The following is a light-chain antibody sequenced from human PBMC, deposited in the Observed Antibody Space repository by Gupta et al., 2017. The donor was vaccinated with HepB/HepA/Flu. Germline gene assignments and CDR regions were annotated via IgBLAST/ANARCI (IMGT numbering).Light chain of an antibody. J-gene: IGKJ4*01. V-gene: IGKV3-11*01. Sequence: EIVLTPSPATLSLSPGERATLSCRASQSVSSYLAWYQQKPGQAHRLLIYDASNRATGIPDRFSGSGAGTDLNLTISSLEPEDFAVDYCQQRRNWHGPLTFGGGTKVEIK. CDR2: DAS. CDR1: QSVSSY. CDR3: QQRRNWHGPLT.